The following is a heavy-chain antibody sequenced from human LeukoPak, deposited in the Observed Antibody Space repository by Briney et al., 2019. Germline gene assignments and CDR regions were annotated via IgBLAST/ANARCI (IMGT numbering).Heavy chain of an antibody. D-gene: IGHD1-26*01. CDR1: GFTVSSNY. Sequence: GGSLRLSCAASGFTVSSNYMSWVRQAPGKGLKWVSVIYSGGSTYYADSVKGRFTISRDNSKNTLYLQMNSLRAEDTAVYYCARALVGATGYWGQGTLVTVSS. V-gene: IGHV3-66*01. CDR2: IYSGGST. J-gene: IGHJ4*02. CDR3: ARALVGATGY.